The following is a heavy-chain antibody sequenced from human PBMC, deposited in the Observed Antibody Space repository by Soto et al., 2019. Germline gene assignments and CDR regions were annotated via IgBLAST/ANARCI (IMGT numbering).Heavy chain of an antibody. D-gene: IGHD2-2*01. CDR1: GFTFSSYA. J-gene: IGHJ6*02. CDR2: ISYDGSNK. V-gene: IGHV3-30-3*01. CDR3: ARGLVGPAGWYYYGQDV. Sequence: QVQLVESGGGVVQPGRSLRLSCAASGFTFSSYAMHWVRQAPGKGLEREAVISYDGSNKYYADSLKGRLTISRDNYKITLYLHMKRLRAEDTAVYSCARGLVGPAGWYYYGQDVWCQGNTGTVSS.